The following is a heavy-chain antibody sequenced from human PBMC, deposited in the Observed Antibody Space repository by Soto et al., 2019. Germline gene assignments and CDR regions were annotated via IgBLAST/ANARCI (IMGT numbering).Heavy chain of an antibody. CDR3: ARPASGGSRDAFDV. D-gene: IGHD2-15*01. J-gene: IGHJ3*01. V-gene: IGHV5-10-1*01. CDR1: GYKFTTFW. CDR2: IDPTDSFT. Sequence: GESLKISCKASGYKFTTFWLNWVRQTPGKGLEWLGRIDPTDSFTNYSPPFEGHVTISVDRSISTAYLQWNSLQASDTAIYYCARPASGGSRDAFDVWGQGTTVTV.